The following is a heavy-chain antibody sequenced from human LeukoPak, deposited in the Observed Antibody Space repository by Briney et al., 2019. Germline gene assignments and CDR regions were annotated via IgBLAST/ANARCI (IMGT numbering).Heavy chain of an antibody. D-gene: IGHD3-22*01. J-gene: IGHJ4*02. CDR1: GGSISSYY. Sequence: SETLSLTCTVSGGSISSYYWSWIRQPAGKGLEWIGRIYTSGSTNYNPSLKSRVTMSVDTSKNQFSLKLSSVTAADTAVYYCAVDYYDSSGYYLDYWGQGTLVTVSS. V-gene: IGHV4-4*07. CDR3: AVDYYDSSGYYLDY. CDR2: IYTSGST.